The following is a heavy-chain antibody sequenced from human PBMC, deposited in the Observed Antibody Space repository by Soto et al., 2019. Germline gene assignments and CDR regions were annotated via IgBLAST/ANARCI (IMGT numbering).Heavy chain of an antibody. CDR1: GGSIDYYY. Sequence: SETLSLTCTVSGGSIDYYYWSWIRQPPGKGLEWLGYISDSGNTRYNPSLRSRVTISVDTSKNQFSLKLNSVTAADTAVYYCARDSTAWFPYYGIDVWGQGTTVTVSS. V-gene: IGHV4-59*01. D-gene: IGHD3-10*01. CDR2: ISDSGNT. J-gene: IGHJ6*02. CDR3: ARDSTAWFPYYGIDV.